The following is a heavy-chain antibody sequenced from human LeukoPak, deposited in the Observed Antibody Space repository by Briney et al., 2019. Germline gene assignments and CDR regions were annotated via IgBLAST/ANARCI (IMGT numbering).Heavy chain of an antibody. CDR3: ARHVWIQLWSPFDY. J-gene: IGHJ4*02. CDR2: IYTSGST. CDR1: GGSISSYY. V-gene: IGHV4-4*07. D-gene: IGHD5-18*01. Sequence: SETLSLTCTVSGGSISSYYWSWIRQPAGKGLEWIGRIYTSGSTNYNPSLKSRVTMSVDTSKNQFSLKLSSVTAADTAVYYCARHVWIQLWSPFDYWGQGTLVTVSS.